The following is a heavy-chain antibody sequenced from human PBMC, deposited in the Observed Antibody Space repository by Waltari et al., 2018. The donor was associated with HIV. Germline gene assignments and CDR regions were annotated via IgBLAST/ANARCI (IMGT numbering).Heavy chain of an antibody. D-gene: IGHD2-15*01. CDR2: ICYTGTNK. CDR3: ARYRSEGGGYYYYGLDV. Sequence: QVQLVESGGGVVQPGRSLRLSCAASGFTFSSYGMHWVRQAPGKGLEGVAFICYTGTNKYNTASVKGRFTSPRDNSKNTLYLQMNSLRAEDTAVYYCARYRSEGGGYYYYGLDVWGQGTTVTVSS. CDR1: GFTFSSYG. J-gene: IGHJ6*02. V-gene: IGHV3-33*01.